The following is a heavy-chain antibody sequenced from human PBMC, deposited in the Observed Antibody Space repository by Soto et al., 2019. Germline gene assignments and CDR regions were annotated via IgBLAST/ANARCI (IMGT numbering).Heavy chain of an antibody. V-gene: IGHV3-21*01. CDR1: GFTFSSYS. Sequence: EVQLVESGGGLVKPGGSLRLSCAASGFTFSSYSMNWVRQAPGKGLEWVSSISSSSSYIYYADSVKGRFTISRDNAKNSLYLQMNSLRAADTAVYYCARAQGFGELSYYYRDVWGKGTTVAVSS. J-gene: IGHJ6*03. CDR3: ARAQGFGELSYYYRDV. D-gene: IGHD3-10*01. CDR2: ISSSSSYI.